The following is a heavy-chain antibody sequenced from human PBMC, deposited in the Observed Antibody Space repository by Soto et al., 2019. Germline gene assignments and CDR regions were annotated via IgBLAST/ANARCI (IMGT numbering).Heavy chain of an antibody. V-gene: IGHV1-46*03. CDR1: GYTFTSYY. J-gene: IGHJ4*02. CDR2: INPSGST. D-gene: IGHD2-15*01. CDR3: ARVYCSGGSCYSIDY. Sequence: QVRLVQSGAEVKKPGASVKVSCKASGYTFTSYYMHWVRQAPGQGLEWMGIINPSGSTSYAQKFQGRVTMTRDTSTSTVYMELSSLRSEDTAVYYCARVYCSGGSCYSIDYWGQGTLVTVSS.